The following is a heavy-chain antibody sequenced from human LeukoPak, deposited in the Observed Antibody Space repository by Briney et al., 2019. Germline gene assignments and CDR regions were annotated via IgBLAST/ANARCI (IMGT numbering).Heavy chain of an antibody. V-gene: IGHV4-59*01. CDR3: ARLPMAVTPHVDY. D-gene: IGHD2-21*02. Sequence: SETLSLTCTVSGGSINSYYWSWIRQPPGKGLEWIGFMYYSGTTNYNPSLKSRVTISLGMSKNQFSLKLSSVTAADTAVYYCARLPMAVTPHVDYWGQGTLVTVSS. J-gene: IGHJ4*02. CDR1: GGSINSYY. CDR2: MYYSGTT.